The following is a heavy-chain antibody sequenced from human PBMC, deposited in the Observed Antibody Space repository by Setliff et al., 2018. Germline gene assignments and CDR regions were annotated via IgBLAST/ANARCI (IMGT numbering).Heavy chain of an antibody. CDR1: GYSFAKYA. D-gene: IGHD2-2*01. CDR3: AREVLPLDREEAFYI. J-gene: IGHJ3*02. CDR2: INAGNGNT. V-gene: IGHV1-3*01. Sequence: GASVKVSCKASGYSFAKYALHWVRQAPGQRLEWMGWINAGNGNTKYSQNFQGRVTITRDTSASTAYVELGSLRSEDTAVYYCAREVLPLDREEAFYIWGQGTMVTVSS.